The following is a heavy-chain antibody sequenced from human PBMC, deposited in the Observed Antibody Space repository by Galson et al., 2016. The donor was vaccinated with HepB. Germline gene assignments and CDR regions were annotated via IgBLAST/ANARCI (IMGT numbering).Heavy chain of an antibody. CDR1: GFPFSGFW. J-gene: IGHJ4*02. CDR3: TNFASNWNSESVFYS. Sequence: SLRLSCAASGFPFSGFWMHWVRQAPGGGLVWVSKINSDGSDTTYADAVKGRFTISRNNLKKTVYLQMDGLRAEDTALYYCTNFASNWNSESVFYSWGQGTLVSVSS. CDR2: INSDGSDT. D-gene: IGHD1-7*01. V-gene: IGHV3-74*03.